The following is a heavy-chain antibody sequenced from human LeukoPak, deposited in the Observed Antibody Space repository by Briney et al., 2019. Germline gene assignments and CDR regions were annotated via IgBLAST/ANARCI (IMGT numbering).Heavy chain of an antibody. CDR1: GGSISSGGYY. J-gene: IGHJ5*02. CDR3: AKGYSYGTGYNWFDP. V-gene: IGHV4-31*03. D-gene: IGHD5-18*01. Sequence: SETLSLTCTVSGGSISSGGYYWSWIRQHPGKGLEWIGYIYYSGTTYYNPSLKSRVAISIDTSKTLFSLKLSSVTAADTAVYYCAKGYSYGTGYNWFDPWGQGTLVTVSS. CDR2: IYYSGTT.